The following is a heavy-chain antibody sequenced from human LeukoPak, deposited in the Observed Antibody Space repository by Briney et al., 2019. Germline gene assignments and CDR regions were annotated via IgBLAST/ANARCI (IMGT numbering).Heavy chain of an antibody. J-gene: IGHJ4*02. Sequence: SGTLSLTCIVSGGSITSYFWSWIRQPAGKGLEWIGQIHTSESTNYNPSLKSRVAMSVDTYKNQFSLELSSVTAAATAVYYCAGRAQTTGWSFDYWGQGALVTVSS. V-gene: IGHV4-4*07. CDR3: AGRAQTTGWSFDY. D-gene: IGHD6-19*01. CDR2: IHTSEST. CDR1: GGSITSYF.